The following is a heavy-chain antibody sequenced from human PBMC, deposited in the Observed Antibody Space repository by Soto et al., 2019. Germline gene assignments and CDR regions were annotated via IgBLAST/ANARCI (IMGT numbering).Heavy chain of an antibody. Sequence: QVQLVESGGGLVKPGESLRLSCAASGFTFSDYYMNWIRQAPGKGQEWISYISNSGTTIYYADSVKGRFSISRDNAKNSLFLQMDTQKAEDTALYYCARLTKYSMDVWGQGTTVTVS. J-gene: IGHJ6*02. V-gene: IGHV3-11*01. CDR3: ARLTKYSMDV. D-gene: IGHD5-18*01. CDR2: ISNSGTTI. CDR1: GFTFSDYY.